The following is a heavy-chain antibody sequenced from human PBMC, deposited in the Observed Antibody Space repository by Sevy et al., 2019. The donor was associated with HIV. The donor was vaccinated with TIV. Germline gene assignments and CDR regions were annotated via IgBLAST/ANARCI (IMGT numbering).Heavy chain of an antibody. Sequence: ASVKVSCKASGYTFTNYGITWVRQAPGQGLEWMGWISGYNGNTNYAQKLQGKVTMTSDTSRSLAYMELRSLRSDETAVYYCARDESFSMIVVALDYWGQGTLVTVSS. V-gene: IGHV1-18*01. CDR1: GYTFTNYG. CDR3: ARDESFSMIVVALDY. J-gene: IGHJ4*02. D-gene: IGHD3-22*01. CDR2: ISGYNGNT.